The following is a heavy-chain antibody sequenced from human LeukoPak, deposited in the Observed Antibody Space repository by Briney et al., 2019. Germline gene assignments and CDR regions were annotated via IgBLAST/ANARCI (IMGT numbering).Heavy chain of an antibody. V-gene: IGHV3-23*01. CDR3: AKPHYSGSGSYSREDY. Sequence: GGSLRLSCAASGFTFSSYAMSWVRQAPGKGLEWVSAISGSGGSTYYADSVKGRFTISRDNSKNTLYLQMNRLRAEDTAVYYCAKPHYSGSGSYSREDYWGQGTLVTVSS. CDR2: ISGSGGST. J-gene: IGHJ4*02. D-gene: IGHD3-10*01. CDR1: GFTFSSYA.